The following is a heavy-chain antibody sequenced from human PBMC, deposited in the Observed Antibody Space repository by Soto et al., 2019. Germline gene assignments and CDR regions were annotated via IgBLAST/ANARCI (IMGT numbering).Heavy chain of an antibody. CDR3: ARDRYCSGGSCSSYYYYGMDV. J-gene: IGHJ6*02. CDR2: ISYDGSNK. Sequence: GGSLRLSCAASGFTFSSYAMHWVRQAPGKGLEWVAVISYDGSNKYYADSVKGRFTISRDNSKNTLYLQMNSLRAEDTAVYYCARDRYCSGGSCSSYYYYGMDVWGQGTTVTVSS. V-gene: IGHV3-30-3*01. CDR1: GFTFSSYA. D-gene: IGHD2-15*01.